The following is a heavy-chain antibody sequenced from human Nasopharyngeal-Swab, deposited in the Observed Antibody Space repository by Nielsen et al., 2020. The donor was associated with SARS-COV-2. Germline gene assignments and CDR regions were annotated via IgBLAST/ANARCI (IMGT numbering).Heavy chain of an antibody. CDR1: GLTSSSYA. Sequence: GESLKISCAASGLTSSSYAMSWVRQAPGKGLEWVSAISGSGGSKYYADSVKGRFTISRDNSKNTLYLQMNSLRAEDTAVYYCARDRVGWSIDYWGQGTLVTVSS. D-gene: IGHD2-15*01. J-gene: IGHJ4*02. V-gene: IGHV3-23*01. CDR2: ISGSGGSK. CDR3: ARDRVGWSIDY.